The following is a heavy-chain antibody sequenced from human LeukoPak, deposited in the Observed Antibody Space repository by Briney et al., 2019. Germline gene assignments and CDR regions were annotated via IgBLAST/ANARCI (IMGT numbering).Heavy chain of an antibody. Sequence: ASVKVSCKASGYTFTSYGISWVRQAPGQGLEWMGWISAYNGNTNYAQKLQGRVTMTTDTSTSTAYMELRSLRSDDTAVYYCARDSGSTYYYDSSGSYYFDYWGQGTLVTVSS. J-gene: IGHJ4*02. CDR3: ARDSGSTYYYDSSGSYYFDY. D-gene: IGHD3-22*01. V-gene: IGHV1-18*01. CDR1: GYTFTSYG. CDR2: ISAYNGNT.